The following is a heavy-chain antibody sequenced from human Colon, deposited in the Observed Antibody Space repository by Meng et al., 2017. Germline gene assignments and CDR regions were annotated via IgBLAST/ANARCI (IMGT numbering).Heavy chain of an antibody. CDR2: IWYDGSNK. V-gene: IGHV3-33*01. CDR3: ARGFYGSGSSYYFDY. J-gene: IGHJ4*02. D-gene: IGHD3-10*01. CDR1: GFTFSSYG. Sequence: GESLKISCAASGFTFSSYGMHWVRQAPGKGLEWVAVIWYDGSNKYYADSVKGRFTISRDISKNTLYLQMNSLRAEDTAVYYCARGFYGSGSSYYFDYWGQGTLVTVSS.